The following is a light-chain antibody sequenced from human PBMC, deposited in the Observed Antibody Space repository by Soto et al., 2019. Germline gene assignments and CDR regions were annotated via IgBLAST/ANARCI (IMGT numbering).Light chain of an antibody. CDR1: SSDISIYNY. CDR3: CSYTSSTNYV. J-gene: IGLJ1*01. Sequence: QSVRTQPASVSGSPGRSITISCTGTSSDISIYNYVSWYQQHPGKAPKLIIYEVSNRPSGISNRFSGAKSGNTASLTISGLQVEDEADYYCCSYTSSTNYVFGAGTKVTVL. CDR2: EVS. V-gene: IGLV2-14*01.